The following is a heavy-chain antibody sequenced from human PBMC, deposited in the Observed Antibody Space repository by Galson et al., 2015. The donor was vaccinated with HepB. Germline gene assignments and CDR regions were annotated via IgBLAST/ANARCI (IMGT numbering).Heavy chain of an antibody. CDR1: GFTFSSYS. J-gene: IGHJ4*02. V-gene: IGHV3-21*01. Sequence: SLRLSCAASGFTFSSYSMNWVRQAPGKGLEWVSSISSSSSYIYYADSVKGRFTISRDNAKNSLYLQMNSLRAEDTAVYYCARGLSMTTVTTLSYWGQGTLVTVSS. D-gene: IGHD4-17*01. CDR3: ARGLSMTTVTTLSY. CDR2: ISSSSSYI.